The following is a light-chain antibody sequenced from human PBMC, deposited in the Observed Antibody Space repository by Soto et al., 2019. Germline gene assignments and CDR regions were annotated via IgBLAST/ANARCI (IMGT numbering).Light chain of an antibody. J-gene: IGKJ2*01. V-gene: IGKV2-28*01. CDR3: MQALQVSYI. CDR2: LGS. Sequence: DFVMTQSPLSLPVTPGEPASISCRSSQSLLHSNGYNYLDWYLQKPGQSPQLLIYLGSNRASGVPDRFSGSGSGTDFTLKISRVEAVDVGVYYCMQALQVSYIFGQGTKLEIK. CDR1: QSLLHSNGYNY.